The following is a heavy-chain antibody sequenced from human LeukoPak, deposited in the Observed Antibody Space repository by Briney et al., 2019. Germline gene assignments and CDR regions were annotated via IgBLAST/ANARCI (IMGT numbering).Heavy chain of an antibody. D-gene: IGHD3-22*01. V-gene: IGHV4-31*03. CDR3: AREEGLRYYDSSGYFDY. CDR1: GGSISSGGYY. Sequence: SETLSLTCTVSGGSISSGGYYWSWIRQHPGKGLEWIGYIYYSGSTYYNPPPKSRVTISVDTSKNQFSLKLSSVTAADTAVYYCAREEGLRYYDSSGYFDYWGQGTLVTVSS. CDR2: IYYSGST. J-gene: IGHJ4*02.